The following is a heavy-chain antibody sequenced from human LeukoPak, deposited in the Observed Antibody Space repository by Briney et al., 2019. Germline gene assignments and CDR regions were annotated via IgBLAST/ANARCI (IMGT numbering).Heavy chain of an antibody. Sequence: GESLRLSCAASGFTVSSNYMMWVRQAPGKGLEWVSVIYSSGRTYYADSVKGRFTISRDNSKNTLYLQMNGLSPEDTAVYYCAKGVLQVDWGLGTLVTVSS. V-gene: IGHV3-53*01. J-gene: IGHJ4*02. CDR3: AKGVLQVD. CDR2: IYSSGRT. CDR1: GFTVSSNY. D-gene: IGHD5-24*01.